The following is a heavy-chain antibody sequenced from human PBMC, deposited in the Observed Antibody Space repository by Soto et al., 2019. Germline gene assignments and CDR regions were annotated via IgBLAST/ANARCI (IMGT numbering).Heavy chain of an antibody. V-gene: IGHV1-24*01. Sequence: ASVKVSCKVSGYTLTELSMHWVRQAPGKGLEWMGGFDPEDGETIYAQKFQGRVTMTEDTSTDTAYMELSSLRSEDTAVYYCATGGGRALVRFYGMDVWGQGTTVTVSS. CDR1: GYTLTELS. J-gene: IGHJ6*02. CDR3: ATGGGRALVRFYGMDV. D-gene: IGHD3-16*02. CDR2: FDPEDGET.